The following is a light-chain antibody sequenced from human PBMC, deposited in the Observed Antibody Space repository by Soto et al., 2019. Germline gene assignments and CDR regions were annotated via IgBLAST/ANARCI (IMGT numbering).Light chain of an antibody. V-gene: IGKV1-39*01. CDR3: QQSYTSPTT. Sequence: DIQMTQSPSFRSASVGERGTITCRASQSIGKHLNWYQQKPGKAPKFLIYGASTLQSGVPSRFTGSGSGTDFTLTVNSLQAEDFATYYCQQSYTSPTTFGQGTRLEIK. CDR1: QSIGKH. CDR2: GAS. J-gene: IGKJ5*01.